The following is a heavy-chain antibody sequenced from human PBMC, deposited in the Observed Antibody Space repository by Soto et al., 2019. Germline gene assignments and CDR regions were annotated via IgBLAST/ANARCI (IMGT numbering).Heavy chain of an antibody. CDR1: GFTSTNEN. CDR2: ISSRSTFI. J-gene: IGHJ4*02. D-gene: IGHD4-17*01. CDR3: AKDHLETTVTTPSY. V-gene: IGHV3-21*01. Sequence: GGSLRLSCTVLGFTSTNENMNWVRQAPGKGLEWVSSISSRSTFINYADSVKGRFTISRDNFKNTLYLQMDSLRAEDTAMYYCAKDHLETTVTTPSYWGQGTLVTVSS.